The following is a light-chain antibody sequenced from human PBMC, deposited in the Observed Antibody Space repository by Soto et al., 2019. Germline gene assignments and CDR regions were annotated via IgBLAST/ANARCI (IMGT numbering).Light chain of an antibody. CDR2: GAS. CDR3: QQYDNWPIT. Sequence: EIVLTQSTGTLSFSPGERATLSCRASQSVPSKYLAWYQQNPGQAPRLLIYGASTRATGLPARFSGSGSGTEFTLIISSLHSEDSAVYYCQQYDNWPITFGQGTRLEIK. V-gene: IGKV3-15*01. CDR1: QSVPSKY. J-gene: IGKJ5*01.